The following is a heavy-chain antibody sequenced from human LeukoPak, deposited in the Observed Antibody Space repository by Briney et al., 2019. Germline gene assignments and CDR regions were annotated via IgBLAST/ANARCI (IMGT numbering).Heavy chain of an antibody. CDR3: ARGDDYGDQFDY. J-gene: IGHJ4*02. V-gene: IGHV4-59*01. D-gene: IGHD4-17*01. Sequence: PSETLSLTYTVSGGSISSYYWSWIRQPPGKGLEWIGYIYYSGSTNYNPSLKSRVTISVDTSKNQFSLKLSSVTAADTAVYYCARGDDYGDQFDYWGQGTLVTVSS. CDR1: GGSISSYY. CDR2: IYYSGST.